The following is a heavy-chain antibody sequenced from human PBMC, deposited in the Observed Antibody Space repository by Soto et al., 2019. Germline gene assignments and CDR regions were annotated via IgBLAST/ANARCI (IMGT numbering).Heavy chain of an antibody. CDR2: ISYEGSNK. Sequence: QVQLVESGEGVVNLGGSLRLSCAASGFTFSTYAMPWVPQAPGRGLEWVAFISYEGSNKYYADSVKGRFTISRDNSKNTLYLQLNSLRAEDTAMFYCAKEGGSYSWGQGTLVSVSS. CDR3: AKEGGSYS. CDR1: GFTFSTYA. V-gene: IGHV3-30*18. J-gene: IGHJ4*02. D-gene: IGHD1-26*01.